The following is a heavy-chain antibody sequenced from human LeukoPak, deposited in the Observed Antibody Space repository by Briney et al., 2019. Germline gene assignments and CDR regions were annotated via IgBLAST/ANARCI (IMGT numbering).Heavy chain of an antibody. Sequence: GGSLRLSCTASGSTFSSYAISWLRQAPGKGLEWLSGISSSGSLTYYVDSVKGRFTISRDNSRNTVFLQVNSLRAEDTAVYYCAKDLGGNSYFEYWGQGTLVTVSS. V-gene: IGHV3-23*01. CDR2: ISSSGSLT. CDR1: GSTFSSYA. D-gene: IGHD4-23*01. J-gene: IGHJ4*02. CDR3: AKDLGGNSYFEY.